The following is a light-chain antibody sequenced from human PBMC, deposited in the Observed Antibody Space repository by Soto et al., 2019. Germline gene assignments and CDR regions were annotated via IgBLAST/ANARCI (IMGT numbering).Light chain of an antibody. CDR2: DAS. Sequence: DIQVTQASSSLSASIGDRVTITCQASQDISVYLNWYQQKPGKAPRLLIYDASTLQSGVPSRFSGSGSGTYFTFTIASLQPEDVATYFCQHYDHLPPYSFGQGTKLEIK. J-gene: IGKJ2*01. V-gene: IGKV1-33*01. CDR3: QHYDHLPPYS. CDR1: QDISVY.